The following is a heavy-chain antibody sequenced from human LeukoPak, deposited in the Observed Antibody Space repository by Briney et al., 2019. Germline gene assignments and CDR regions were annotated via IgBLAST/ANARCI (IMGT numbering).Heavy chain of an antibody. Sequence: ASVKVSCKASGYTFTSYGIIWVRQAPGQGLEWMGWISAYNGNTNYAQKLQGRVTMTTDTSTSTAYMELRSLRSDDTAVYYCARDEGVAAAGTYYYYGMDVWGQGTTVTVSS. V-gene: IGHV1-18*01. D-gene: IGHD6-13*01. CDR1: GYTFTSYG. CDR3: ARDEGVAAAGTYYYYGMDV. J-gene: IGHJ6*02. CDR2: ISAYNGNT.